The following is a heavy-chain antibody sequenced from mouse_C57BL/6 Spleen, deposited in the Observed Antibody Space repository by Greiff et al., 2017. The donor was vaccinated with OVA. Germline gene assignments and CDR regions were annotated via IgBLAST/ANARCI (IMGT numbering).Heavy chain of an antibody. CDR1: GYTFTDYE. Sequence: VQLQQSGAELVRPGASVTLSCKASGYTFTDYEMHWVKQTPVHGLEWIGAIDPETGGTAYNQKFKGKAILTADKSSSTAYMELRSLTSEDSAVYYCTRGYYGDAMDYWGQGTSVTVSS. D-gene: IGHD1-1*01. J-gene: IGHJ4*01. CDR2: IDPETGGT. V-gene: IGHV1-15*01. CDR3: TRGYYGDAMDY.